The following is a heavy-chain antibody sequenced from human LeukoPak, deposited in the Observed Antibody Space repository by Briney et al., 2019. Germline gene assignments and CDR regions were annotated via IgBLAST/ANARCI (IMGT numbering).Heavy chain of an antibody. J-gene: IGHJ6*03. CDR3: ARGEAAASIDTGSYYYYYYMDV. D-gene: IGHD6-13*01. V-gene: IGHV4-59*01. CDR1: GGSISSYY. CDR2: IYYSGST. Sequence: SETLSLTCTVSGGSISSYYWSWIRQPPGKGLEWIGYIYYSGSTNYNPSLKSRVTISVDTSKNQFSLKLSSVTAADTAVYYCARGEAAASIDTGSYYYYYYMDVWGKGTTVTVSS.